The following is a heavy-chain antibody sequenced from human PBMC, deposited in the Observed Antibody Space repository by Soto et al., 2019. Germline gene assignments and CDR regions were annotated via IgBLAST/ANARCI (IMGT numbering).Heavy chain of an antibody. CDR3: ARASTRILLYYGMDV. V-gene: IGHV4-34*01. Sequence: PSETLSLTCAVYGGSFSGYYWSWIRQPPGKGLEWIGEINHSGSTNYSPSLKSRVTISVDTSKNQFSLKLSSVTAADTAVYYCARASTRILLYYGMDVWGQGTTVSVS. J-gene: IGHJ6*02. CDR2: INHSGST. CDR1: GGSFSGYY.